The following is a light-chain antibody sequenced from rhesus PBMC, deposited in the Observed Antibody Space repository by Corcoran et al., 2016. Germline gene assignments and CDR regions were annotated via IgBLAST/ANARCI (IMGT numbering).Light chain of an antibody. Sequence: DIVMTQTPLSLPVTPGEPASISCRSSQSLLDSEDGNTYLAWYLQKPGHSPQRLLYEVSNLVFGVQDRFSGSGSDTDFTLKISRVEAEDVGVYYCMQALEFPLTFGGGTKVEIK. V-gene: IGKV2-104*02. CDR1: QSLLDSEDGNTY. J-gene: IGKJ4*01. CDR3: MQALEFPLT. CDR2: EVS.